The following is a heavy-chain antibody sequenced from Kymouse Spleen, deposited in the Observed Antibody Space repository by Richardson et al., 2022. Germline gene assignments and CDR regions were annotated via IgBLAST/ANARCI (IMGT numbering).Heavy chain of an antibody. Sequence: EVQLVQSGAEVKKPGESLKISCKGSGYSFTSYWIGWVRQMPGKGLEWMGIIYPGDSDTRYSPSFQGQVTISADKSISTAYLQWSSLKASDTAMYYCARQEYSSSWYYYYYYGMDVWGQGTTVTVSS. CDR2: IYPGDSDT. D-gene: IGHD6-13*01. V-gene: IGHV5-51*01. CDR3: ARQEYSSSWYYYYYYGMDV. CDR1: GYSFTSYW. J-gene: IGHJ6*02.